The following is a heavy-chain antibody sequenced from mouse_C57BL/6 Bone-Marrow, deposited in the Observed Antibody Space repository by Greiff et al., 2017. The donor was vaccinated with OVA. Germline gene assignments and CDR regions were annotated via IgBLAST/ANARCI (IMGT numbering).Heavy chain of an antibody. J-gene: IGHJ2*01. Sequence: VQLKQSGAELARPGASVKLSCKASGYTFTSYGISWVKQRTGQGLEWIGEIYPRSGNTYYNEKFKGKATLTADKSSSTAYMELRSLTSEDSAVYFCASPTTVVAPFDYWGQGTTLTVSS. CDR2: IYPRSGNT. CDR1: GYTFTSYG. CDR3: ASPTTVVAPFDY. D-gene: IGHD1-1*01. V-gene: IGHV1-81*01.